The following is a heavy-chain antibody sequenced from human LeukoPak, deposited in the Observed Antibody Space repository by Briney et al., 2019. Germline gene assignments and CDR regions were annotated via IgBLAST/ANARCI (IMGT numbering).Heavy chain of an antibody. Sequence: GGSLRLSCAASGFTFDDYAMHWVRQAPGKGLEWVSGISWNSGSIGYADSVKGRFTISRDNAKNSLYLQMNSLRAEDMALYYCAKDPDGYNSGVFDYWGQGTLVTVSS. D-gene: IGHD5-24*01. CDR3: AKDPDGYNSGVFDY. J-gene: IGHJ4*02. CDR2: ISWNSGSI. V-gene: IGHV3-9*03. CDR1: GFTFDDYA.